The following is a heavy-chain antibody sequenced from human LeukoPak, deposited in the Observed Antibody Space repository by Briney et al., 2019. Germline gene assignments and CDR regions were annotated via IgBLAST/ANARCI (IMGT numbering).Heavy chain of an antibody. CDR1: GFTFNNYG. J-gene: IGHJ4*02. Sequence: PGGSLRLSCEASGFTFNNYGLHWVRQAPGKGLEWVTVMWYDESSKSYADSVMGRFTISRDNSKNTLYLQMNSLRADDTALYYCARDTRKGDLDYWGQGTLVTVSS. CDR3: ARDTRKGDLDY. CDR2: MWYDESSK. V-gene: IGHV3-33*01. D-gene: IGHD3-16*01.